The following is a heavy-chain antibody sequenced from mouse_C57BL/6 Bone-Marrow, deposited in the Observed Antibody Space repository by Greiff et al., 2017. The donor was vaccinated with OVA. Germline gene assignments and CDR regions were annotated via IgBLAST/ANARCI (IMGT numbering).Heavy chain of an antibody. CDR2: IDPENGDT. CDR3: TPGVFAY. J-gene: IGHJ3*01. V-gene: IGHV14-4*01. CDR1: GFNIKDDY. Sequence: EVQLQESGAELVRPGASVKLSCTASGFNIKDDYMHWVKQRPEQGLEWIGWIDPENGDTEYASKFQGKATITADTSSNTAYLQLSSLTSEDTAVYYCTPGVFAYWGQGTLVTVSA.